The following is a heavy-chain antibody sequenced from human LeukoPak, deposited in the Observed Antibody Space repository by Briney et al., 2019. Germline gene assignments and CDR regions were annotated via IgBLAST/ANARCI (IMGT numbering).Heavy chain of an antibody. CDR3: AKATGYCSSTSCSHFDY. V-gene: IGHV3-48*01. Sequence: PGGSLRLSCAASGFTFSSYSMNWVRQAPGKGLEWVSYISSSSSTIYYADSVKGRFTISRDNSKNTLYLQMNSLRAEDTAVYYCAKATGYCSSTSCSHFDYWGQGTLVTVSS. D-gene: IGHD2-2*01. J-gene: IGHJ4*02. CDR2: ISSSSSTI. CDR1: GFTFSSYS.